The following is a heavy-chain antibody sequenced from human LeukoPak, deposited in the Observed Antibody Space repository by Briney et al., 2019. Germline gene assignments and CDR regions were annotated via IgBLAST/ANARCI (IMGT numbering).Heavy chain of an antibody. CDR2: IIPIFGTA. Sequence: SVKVSCKASGGTFSSYAISWVRQAPGQGLEWMGGIIPIFGTANYAQKFQGRVTITADESTSTAYMELSSLRSEDTAVYYCARDSVVRGVIIPYFDCWGQGTLVTVSS. J-gene: IGHJ4*02. D-gene: IGHD3-10*01. V-gene: IGHV1-69*13. CDR1: GGTFSSYA. CDR3: ARDSVVRGVIIPYFDC.